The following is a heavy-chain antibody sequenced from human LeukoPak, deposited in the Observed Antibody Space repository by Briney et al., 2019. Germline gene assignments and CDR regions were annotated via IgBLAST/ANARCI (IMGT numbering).Heavy chain of an antibody. Sequence: KASETLSLTCAVYGGSFSGYYWSWIRQPPGKGLEWIGEINHSGSTNYNPSLKSRVTISVDTSKNQSSLKLSSVTAADTAVYYCARDMSSGWSTYSDYWGQGTLVTVSS. J-gene: IGHJ4*02. V-gene: IGHV4-34*01. CDR1: GGSFSGYY. CDR3: ARDMSSGWSTYSDY. CDR2: INHSGST. D-gene: IGHD6-19*01.